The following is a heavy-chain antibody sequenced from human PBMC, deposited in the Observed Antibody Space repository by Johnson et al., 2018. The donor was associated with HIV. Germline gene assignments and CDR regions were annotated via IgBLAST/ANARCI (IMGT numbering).Heavy chain of an antibody. CDR2: INWNGGST. V-gene: IGHV3-11*04. Sequence: QVQLVESGGGLVKPGGSLRLSCAASGFTFSDYYMSWIRQAPGKGLEWVSGINWNGGSTGYADSVKGRFTISRDIAKNSLYLQMNSLRAEDTAVYYCARDETITGDGAFDIWGQGTMVTVSS. CDR3: ARDETITGDGAFDI. J-gene: IGHJ3*02. CDR1: GFTFSDYY. D-gene: IGHD7-27*01.